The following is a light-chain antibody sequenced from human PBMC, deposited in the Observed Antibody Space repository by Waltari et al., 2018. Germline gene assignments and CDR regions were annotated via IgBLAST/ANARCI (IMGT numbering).Light chain of an antibody. CDR1: QDIRSD. J-gene: IGKJ1*01. Sequence: RASQDIRSDLGWYQQKPGKAPQVLIFGASRLHNGVPSRFSGSGSDTDFSLTISGLQAEDYATYYCLQDREYPWTFGQGTKVEMK. V-gene: IGKV1-6*01. CDR2: GAS. CDR3: LQDREYPWT.